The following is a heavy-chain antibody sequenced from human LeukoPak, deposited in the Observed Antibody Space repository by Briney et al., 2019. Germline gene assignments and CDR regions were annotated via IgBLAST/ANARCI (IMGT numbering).Heavy chain of an antibody. CDR1: GFTFTSHW. D-gene: IGHD3-22*01. Sequence: GGSLRLSCSASGFTFTSHWMTWVRQAPGKGLEWVANVKQDGSEKNYVDSVKGRFTISRDNAKNSLSLQMNSLTVEDTAVYYCARAYYDSSGFPPWGQGTLVTVSS. V-gene: IGHV3-7*03. CDR2: VKQDGSEK. CDR3: ARAYYDSSGFPP. J-gene: IGHJ5*02.